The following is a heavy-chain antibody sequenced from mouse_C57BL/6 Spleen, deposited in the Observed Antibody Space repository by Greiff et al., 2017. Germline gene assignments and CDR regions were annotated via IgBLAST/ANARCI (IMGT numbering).Heavy chain of an antibody. Sequence: VQLQQSGAELVRPGSSVKLSCKASGYTFTSYWMDWVKQRPGQGLEWIGNIYPSDSETHYNQKFKDKATLTVDKSSSTACMQLSSLTSEDSAVYYCAGGDYAMDYWGQGTSVTVSS. CDR3: AGGDYAMDY. CDR1: GYTFTSYW. V-gene: IGHV1-61*01. J-gene: IGHJ4*01. CDR2: IYPSDSET.